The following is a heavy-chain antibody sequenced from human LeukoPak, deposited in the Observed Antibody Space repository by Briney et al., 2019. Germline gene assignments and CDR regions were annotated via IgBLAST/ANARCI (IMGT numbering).Heavy chain of an antibody. CDR3: ARHTGSIVVVPAASLPYYFDY. D-gene: IGHD2-2*01. CDR2: IIPIFGTA. CDR1: GGTFSSYA. V-gene: IGHV1-69*05. J-gene: IGHJ4*02. Sequence: SVKVSCKASGGTFSSYAISWVRQAPGQGLEWMGGIIPIFGTANYAQKFQGRVTITTDESTSTAYMELSSLRSEDTAVYYCARHTGSIVVVPAASLPYYFDYWGQGTLVTVSS.